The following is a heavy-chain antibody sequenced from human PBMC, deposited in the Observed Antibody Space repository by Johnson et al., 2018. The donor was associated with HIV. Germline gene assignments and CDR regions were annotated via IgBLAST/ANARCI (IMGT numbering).Heavy chain of an antibody. J-gene: IGHJ3*02. CDR2: ISYDGGNN. D-gene: IGHD2-21*01. Sequence: VKLLESGGGVVQPGRSLRLSCVVSGFTYSSYAMHWVRQAPGKGLEWVAVISYDGGNNYYADSVKGRFTISRDNSKNTLYLQMNSLRAGDTSLYFCAREESIVVVIAIQAFDIWGQGTIVTVSS. CDR1: GFTYSSYA. CDR3: AREESIVVVIAIQAFDI. V-gene: IGHV3-30-3*01.